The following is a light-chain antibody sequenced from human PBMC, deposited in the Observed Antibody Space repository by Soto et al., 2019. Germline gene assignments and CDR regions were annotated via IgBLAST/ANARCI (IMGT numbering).Light chain of an antibody. J-gene: IGKJ1*01. CDR1: QSVSSN. CDR2: GAS. CDR3: QQYNNWPQP. Sequence: EKVMTQSPATPSVSPGERATLSCRASQSVSSNLAWYQQKPGQAPRLLIYGASTRATGIPARFSGSGSGTEFTLTISSLQSEDFAVYYCQQYNNWPQPFGQGTKV. V-gene: IGKV3-15*01.